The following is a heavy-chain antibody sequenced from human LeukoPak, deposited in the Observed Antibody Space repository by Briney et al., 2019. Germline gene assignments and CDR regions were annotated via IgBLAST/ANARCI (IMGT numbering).Heavy chain of an antibody. D-gene: IGHD7-27*01. CDR2: IYPGDSDT. Sequence: GESLKISCKGSGYSFTSYWIGWVRQMPGKGLEWMGTIYPGDSDTRYSPSFQGQVIISADESINTAYLQWSSLKASDTAIYYCARQALGRDYYYMDVWGKGTTVTVSS. J-gene: IGHJ6*03. V-gene: IGHV5-51*01. CDR1: GYSFTSYW. CDR3: ARQALGRDYYYMDV.